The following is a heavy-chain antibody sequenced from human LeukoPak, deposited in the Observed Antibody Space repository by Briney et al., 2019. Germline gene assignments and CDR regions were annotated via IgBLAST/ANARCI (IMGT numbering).Heavy chain of an antibody. D-gene: IGHD3-22*01. J-gene: IGHJ3*02. Sequence: RPSETLSLTCTVSGXSISDYFWXXXXXXXXXXXXXXGXXXXXXXTNYNPSLRGRXXXSVDTSXXQFSLNLTSVTTADTAVYYCASLGGLYESTAFSQVDDFDIWGQGTMVAVSS. CDR2: XXXXXXT. CDR1: GXSISDYF. V-gene: IGHV4-59*01. CDR3: ASLGGLYESTAFSQVDDFDI.